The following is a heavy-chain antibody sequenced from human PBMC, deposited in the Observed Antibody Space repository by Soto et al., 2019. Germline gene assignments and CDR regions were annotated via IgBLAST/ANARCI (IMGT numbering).Heavy chain of an antibody. J-gene: IGHJ4*02. Sequence: ASVMASCTASGSTFPGYYMHWVRQAPEQGLEWMGWINPNGVGTNYAQKFQGRVTMTRDTSISTAYMELSRLRSDDTAVYYCARGGTFAYDTSGYSVYWGQGTLVTVSS. V-gene: IGHV1-2*02. CDR3: ARGGTFAYDTSGYSVY. D-gene: IGHD3-22*01. CDR2: INPNGVGT. CDR1: GSTFPGYY.